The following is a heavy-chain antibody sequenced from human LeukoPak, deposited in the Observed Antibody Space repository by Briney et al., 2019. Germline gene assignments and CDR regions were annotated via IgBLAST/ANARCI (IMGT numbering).Heavy chain of an antibody. CDR2: ISGSGGST. V-gene: IGHV3-23*01. CDR3: ARDTAMVYYFDY. CDR1: GFTFSSYA. J-gene: IGHJ4*02. D-gene: IGHD5-18*01. Sequence: GGSLRLSCAASGFTFSSYAMSWVRQAPGKGLEWVSAISGSGGSTYYADSVKGRFTISRDNSKNTLYLQMNSLRAEDTAVYYCARDTAMVYYFDYWGQGTLVTVSS.